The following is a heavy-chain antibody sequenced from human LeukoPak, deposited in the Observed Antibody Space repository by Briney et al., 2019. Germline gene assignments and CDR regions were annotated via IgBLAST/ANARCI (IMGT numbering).Heavy chain of an antibody. V-gene: IGHV1-46*01. CDR2: INPSGGST. CDR1: GYTFTRYY. CDR3: ARALVGAPRPNDAFDL. Sequence: GASVKLSCKASGYTFTRYYMHWVRQAPGQGLEWMGIINPSGGSTSYAQKFQGRVTMTRDTSTSTVYMDLSSLRSEDTAVYYCARALVGAPRPNDAFDLWGQGTMVTVSS. D-gene: IGHD1-26*01. J-gene: IGHJ3*01.